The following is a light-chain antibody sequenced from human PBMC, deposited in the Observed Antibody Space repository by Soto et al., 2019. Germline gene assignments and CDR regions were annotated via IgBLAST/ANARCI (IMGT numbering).Light chain of an antibody. CDR3: GSWDSSMSAYV. Sequence: QTVLTQPPSVSAAPGQNVTISCSGSSANIGGNSVSWYQQLPGTAPKLLIYDDNKRPSGIPDRFPGSKSGTSATLGITGFQTGDKADYYCGSWDSSMSAYVLGTGTKVTV. V-gene: IGLV1-51*01. J-gene: IGLJ1*01. CDR1: SANIGGNS. CDR2: DDN.